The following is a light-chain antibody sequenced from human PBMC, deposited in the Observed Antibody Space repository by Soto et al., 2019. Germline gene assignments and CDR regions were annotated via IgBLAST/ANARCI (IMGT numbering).Light chain of an antibody. Sequence: EILLTQSPATLSLSPGDRATLSCRASQSVSSYLAWYQQKPGHAPRLLIYDASKRATGIPARFSGSGSGADFTLTVSSLEPEDFAVYYCQHRTNWAFGGGTKVEIK. V-gene: IGKV3-11*01. CDR1: QSVSSY. CDR2: DAS. J-gene: IGKJ4*01. CDR3: QHRTNWA.